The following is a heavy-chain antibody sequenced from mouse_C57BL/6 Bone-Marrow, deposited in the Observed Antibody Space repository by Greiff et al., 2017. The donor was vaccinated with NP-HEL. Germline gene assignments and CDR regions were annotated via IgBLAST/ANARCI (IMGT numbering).Heavy chain of an antibody. D-gene: IGHD1-1*01. CDR1: GYTFTSYG. CDR2: IYPRSGNT. J-gene: IGHJ3*01. V-gene: IGHV1-81*01. Sequence: QVQLQQSGAELVRPGASVKLSCKASGYTFTSYGIRWVKQRPGQGLEWIGEIYPRSGNTYYNEKFKGKATLTADKSSSTAYMQLRSLTSEDSAVYFCAREGLRYCGSSSWFAYWGQGTLVTVSA. CDR3: AREGLRYCGSSSWFAY.